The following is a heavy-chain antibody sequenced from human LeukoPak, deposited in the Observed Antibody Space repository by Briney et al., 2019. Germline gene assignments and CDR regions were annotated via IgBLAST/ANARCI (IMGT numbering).Heavy chain of an antibody. J-gene: IGHJ4*02. Sequence: GGSLRHSCVTPRFTFTTYVIHSVSQAPGKGLEWVAVIWYDGSNKYYADSVKGRVIISRDNSKNMLYLQMSSLRAEDTAVYYCAADCPSVTIYYKYVDYWGQGTLVIVSS. D-gene: IGHD4-17*01. CDR1: RFTFTTYV. CDR3: AADCPSVTIYYKYVDY. V-gene: IGHV3-33*01. CDR2: IWYDGSNK.